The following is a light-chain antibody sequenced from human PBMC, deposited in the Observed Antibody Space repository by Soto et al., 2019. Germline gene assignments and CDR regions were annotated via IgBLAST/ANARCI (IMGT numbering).Light chain of an antibody. CDR2: EVN. V-gene: IGLV2-8*01. CDR3: SSYAGSSNV. Sequence: QSALTQPPSASGSPGQSVAISCTGTSSDGGGYNYVSWYQQHPGKAPKLMIYEVNKRPSGVPDRFSGSKSGNTASLTVSGLQAEDEADYYCSSYAGSSNVFGTGTKLTVL. CDR1: SSDGGGYNY. J-gene: IGLJ1*01.